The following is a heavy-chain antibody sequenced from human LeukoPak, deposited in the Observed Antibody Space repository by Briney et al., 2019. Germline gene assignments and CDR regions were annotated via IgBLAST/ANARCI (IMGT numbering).Heavy chain of an antibody. Sequence: GSLRLSCAASGFTFSSYWMHWVRQAPGKGLVWVSRINSDGSSTSYADSVKGRFTISRDNAKNTLYLQMNSLRAEDTAVYYCACTMVRGVIKYYWGQGTLVTVSS. J-gene: IGHJ4*02. CDR2: INSDGSST. CDR3: ACTMVRGVIKYY. CDR1: GFTFSSYW. D-gene: IGHD3-10*01. V-gene: IGHV3-74*01.